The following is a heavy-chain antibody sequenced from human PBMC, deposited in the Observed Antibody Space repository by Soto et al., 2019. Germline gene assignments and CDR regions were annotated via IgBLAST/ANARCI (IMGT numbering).Heavy chain of an antibody. D-gene: IGHD2-15*01. V-gene: IGHV1-69*12. Sequence: QVQLVQSGAEVKKPGSSVKVSCKASGGTFSSYAISWVRQAPGQGLEWMGGIIPIFGTANYAQKFQGRVTITGDESTSPAYMELGSLRSGDTAVYYCARAVVVVAAGSWFDPRGQGTLVTVSS. CDR2: IIPIFGTA. CDR3: ARAVVVVAAGSWFDP. J-gene: IGHJ5*02. CDR1: GGTFSSYA.